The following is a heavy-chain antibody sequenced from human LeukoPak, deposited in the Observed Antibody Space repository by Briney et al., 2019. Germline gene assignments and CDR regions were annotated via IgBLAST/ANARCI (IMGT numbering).Heavy chain of an antibody. V-gene: IGHV3-23*01. CDR1: GFTFSSYA. CDR3: AKGNPPTYYDILTGQDY. D-gene: IGHD3-9*01. CDR2: ISAGGGST. Sequence: PGGSLRLSCAASGFTFSSYAMSWVRQAPGKGLEWFAGISAGGGSTYYADSVKGRFTISRDNSKNMLYLQLNSLRAEDTAVYYCAKGNPPTYYDILTGQDYWGQGTLVTVSS. J-gene: IGHJ4*02.